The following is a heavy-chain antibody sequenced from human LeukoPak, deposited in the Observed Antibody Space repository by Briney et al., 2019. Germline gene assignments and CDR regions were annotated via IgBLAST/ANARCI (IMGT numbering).Heavy chain of an antibody. D-gene: IGHD3-9*01. V-gene: IGHV3-23*01. CDR1: GFTFSSHG. CDR3: AKCILTGYYKGYMDV. Sequence: GGSLRLSCAASGFTFSSHGMSWVRQAPGKGLEWVSAISGSGGSTYYADSVKGRFAISRDNSKNTLYLQMNSLRAEDTAVYYCAKCILTGYYKGYMDVWGKGTTVTISS. CDR2: ISGSGGST. J-gene: IGHJ6*03.